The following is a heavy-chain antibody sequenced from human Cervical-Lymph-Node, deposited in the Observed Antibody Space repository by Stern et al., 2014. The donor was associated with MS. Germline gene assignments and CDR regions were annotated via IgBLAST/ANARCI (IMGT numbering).Heavy chain of an antibody. CDR1: GFTFDDYA. J-gene: IGHJ4*02. D-gene: IGHD3-16*01. V-gene: IGHV3-9*01. Sequence: EVQLVESGGGLVQPGRSLRLSCAASGFTFDDYAMHWVRQAPGKGLAWVSGIRWNSGRIGYADSVKGRFTISRDNAKNSLYLQMNSLRAEDTALYYCAKDMGGMITFGGGIDYWGQGTLVTVSS. CDR2: IRWNSGRI. CDR3: AKDMGGMITFGGGIDY.